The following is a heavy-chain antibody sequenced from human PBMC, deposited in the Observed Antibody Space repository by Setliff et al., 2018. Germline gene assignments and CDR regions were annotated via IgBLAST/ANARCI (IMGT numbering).Heavy chain of an antibody. Sequence: ASVKVSCKASGYTFANYGLHWVRQAPGQRLEWMGWINAGNGDTKFSQKFQDTIAMTADTSASTAYMELSSLRSEDTAVYYCARGRSTYSIDVWGKGTTVTAP. V-gene: IGHV1-3*01. J-gene: IGHJ6*03. CDR2: INAGNGDT. CDR1: GYTFANYG. CDR3: ARGRSTYSIDV.